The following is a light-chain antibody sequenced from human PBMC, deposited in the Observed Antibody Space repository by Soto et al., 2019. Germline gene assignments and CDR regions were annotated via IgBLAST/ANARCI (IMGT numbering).Light chain of an antibody. Sequence: SYELTQPPSVSVVPGKTARITCGGNNIGSKSVHWYQQKPGQAPVLVIYYDSDRPSGIPERFSGSNSGNTATLTISRVEAGDEADYYCQVWDSSSDHRVFGGGTKVTVL. V-gene: IGLV3-21*04. CDR1: NIGSKS. CDR2: YDS. CDR3: QVWDSSSDHRV. J-gene: IGLJ3*02.